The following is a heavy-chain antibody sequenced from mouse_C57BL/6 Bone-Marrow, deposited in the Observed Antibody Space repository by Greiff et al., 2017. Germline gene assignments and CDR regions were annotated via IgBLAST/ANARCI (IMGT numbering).Heavy chain of an antibody. CDR1: GYTFTSYW. V-gene: IGHV1-64*01. CDR2: IHPNSGSP. Sequence: VQLQQPGAELVKPGASVKLSCKASGYTFTSYWMHWVKQRPGQALEWIGMIHPNSGSPHYNETFKSKATLPVDKSSSTAYMKLSRLTSEDSAVYDSARLRAMDYWGQGTSVTVSS. CDR3: ARLRAMDY. J-gene: IGHJ4*01.